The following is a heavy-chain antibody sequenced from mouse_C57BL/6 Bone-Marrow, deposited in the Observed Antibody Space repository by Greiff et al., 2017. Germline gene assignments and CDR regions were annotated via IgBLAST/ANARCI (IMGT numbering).Heavy chain of an antibody. D-gene: IGHD1-1*01. CDR1: GYTFTSYW. Sequence: QVQLQQPGAELVKPGASVKLSCKASGYTFTSYWMHWVKQRPGQGLEWIGMIHPNSGSTNYNEKFKSKATLTVDKSSSTAYMQLSSLTSADSAVYYCASPYYFGSSFDVWGTGTTVTVTS. CDR2: IHPNSGST. CDR3: ASPYYFGSSFDV. V-gene: IGHV1-64*01. J-gene: IGHJ1*03.